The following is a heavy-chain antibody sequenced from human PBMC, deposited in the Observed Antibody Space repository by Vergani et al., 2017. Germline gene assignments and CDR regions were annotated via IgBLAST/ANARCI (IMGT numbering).Heavy chain of an antibody. CDR3: VRGVLATIYNWFDP. D-gene: IGHD5-24*01. Sequence: EVLLVESGGDLVQPGGSLRLSCEASGFNFQIYWMGWVRQTAEKGLEWVANIKQDGREDYYVDSVKGRYTIPRDNAKKVIYLQMNSLRADDTAVYYCVRGVLATIYNWFDPWGQGTRVTFSS. CDR1: GFNFQIYW. CDR2: IKQDGRED. V-gene: IGHV3-7*01. J-gene: IGHJ5*01.